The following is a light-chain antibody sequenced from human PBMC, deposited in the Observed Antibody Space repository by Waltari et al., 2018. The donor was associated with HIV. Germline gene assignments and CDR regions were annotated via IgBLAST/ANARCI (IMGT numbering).Light chain of an antibody. J-gene: IGLJ2*01. CDR1: HIGRKS. V-gene: IGLV3-21*02. CDR2: DDS. CDR3: QVWDSSSDHPVV. Sequence: SSVLTQPPSVSVAPGQTARITCGGNHIGRKSVNWYQQKPGQAPVLVVYDDSDRPSGIPERFSGSNSGNTATLTISRVEAGDEADYYCQVWDSSSDHPVVFGGGTKLTVL.